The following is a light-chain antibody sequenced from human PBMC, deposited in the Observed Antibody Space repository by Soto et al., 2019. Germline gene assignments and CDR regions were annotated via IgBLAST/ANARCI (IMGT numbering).Light chain of an antibody. Sequence: EIVLTQSPGTLSLSPGERATLSCRPSQSVSSSYLAWYQQKPGQAPRLLIYGASSRATGIPDRFSGSGSGTDFTLTISRLEPEDFAVYYCQQYGSSLRTFGQGTKVEIK. CDR2: GAS. CDR3: QQYGSSLRT. J-gene: IGKJ1*01. CDR1: QSVSSSY. V-gene: IGKV3-20*01.